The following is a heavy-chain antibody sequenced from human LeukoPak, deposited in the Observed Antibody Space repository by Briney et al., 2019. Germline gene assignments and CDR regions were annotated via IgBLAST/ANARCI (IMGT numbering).Heavy chain of an antibody. Sequence: PGGSLRLSCAASGFTVSSNYMSWVRQAPGKGLEWVSVIYSGGSTYYADSVKGRFTISRDNSKNTLYLQMNSLRAEDTAVYYCGRGGKYGTYPLYYYYGMDVWGQGTTVTVSS. V-gene: IGHV3-53*01. CDR2: IYSGGST. CDR3: GRGGKYGTYPLYYYYGMDV. J-gene: IGHJ6*02. D-gene: IGHD1-26*01. CDR1: GFTVSSNY.